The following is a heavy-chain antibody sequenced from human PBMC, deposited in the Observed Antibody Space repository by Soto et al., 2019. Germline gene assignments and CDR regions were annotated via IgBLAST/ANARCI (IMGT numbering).Heavy chain of an antibody. CDR3: ASGYSGYDYAFDY. CDR2: IYYSGST. CDR1: GGSISSYY. J-gene: IGHJ4*02. D-gene: IGHD5-12*01. Sequence: SETLSLTCTVSGGSISSYYWSWIRQPPGKGLEWIGYIYYSGSTNYNPSLKSRVTISVDTSKNQFSLKLSPVTAADTAVYYCASGYSGYDYAFDYWGQGTLVTVSS. V-gene: IGHV4-59*01.